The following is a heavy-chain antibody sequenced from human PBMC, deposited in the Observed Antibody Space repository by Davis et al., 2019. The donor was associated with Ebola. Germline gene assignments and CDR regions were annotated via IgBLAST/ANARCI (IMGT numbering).Heavy chain of an antibody. V-gene: IGHV3-30-3*01. CDR1: GFTFSSYA. Sequence: GGSLRLSCAASGFTFSSYAMHWVRQAPGKGLEWVAVISYDGSNKYYADPVKGRFTISRDNSKNTLYLQMNSLRAEDTAVYYCARAFSSEIYYYGMDVWGQGTTVTVSS. CDR2: ISYDGSNK. CDR3: ARAFSSEIYYYGMDV. D-gene: IGHD6-13*01. J-gene: IGHJ6*02.